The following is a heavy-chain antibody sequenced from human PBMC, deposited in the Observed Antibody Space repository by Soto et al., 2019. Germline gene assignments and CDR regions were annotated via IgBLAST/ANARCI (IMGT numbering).Heavy chain of an antibody. Sequence: QVQLVESGGGVVQPGRSLRLSCAASGFTFSSYGMHWVRQAPGKGLEWVAVIWYDGSNKYYADSVKGRFTISRDNSKNTLYLQMNSLRAEDTAVYYCARGGITVISYYYYYMDVWGKGTTVTVSS. V-gene: IGHV3-33*01. D-gene: IGHD1-20*01. CDR2: IWYDGSNK. CDR3: ARGGITVISYYYYYMDV. J-gene: IGHJ6*03. CDR1: GFTFSSYG.